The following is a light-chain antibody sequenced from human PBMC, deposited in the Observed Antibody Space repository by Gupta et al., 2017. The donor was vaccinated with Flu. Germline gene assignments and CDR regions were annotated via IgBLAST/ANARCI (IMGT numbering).Light chain of an antibody. V-gene: IGKV1-33*01. CDR1: QDINYY. CDR3: QQDDSLPRT. J-gene: IGKJ5*01. CDR2: DAS. Sequence: PSSLSASAGDRVTITCHTSQDINYYLNWYQQKPGKAPNLLIYDASHLETGVPSRFSGSGSGTDFTLTISSLQPEDIATYYCQQDDSLPRTFGQGTRLEIK.